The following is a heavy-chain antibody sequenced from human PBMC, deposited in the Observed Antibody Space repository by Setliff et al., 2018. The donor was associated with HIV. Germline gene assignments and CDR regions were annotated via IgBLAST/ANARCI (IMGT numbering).Heavy chain of an antibody. J-gene: IGHJ3*02. D-gene: IGHD6-13*01. V-gene: IGHV3-23*01. CDR2: ISGSGDTT. CDR1: GFTFSTYA. CDR3: ARDGREQHPDAFDM. Sequence: SLKISCAASGFTFSTYAMTWVRQAPGKGMEWVSAISGSGDTTYNADSVKGRFTVSRDNSKNSLYLQMNSLRAEDTAVYYCARDGREQHPDAFDMWGQGTMVTVSS.